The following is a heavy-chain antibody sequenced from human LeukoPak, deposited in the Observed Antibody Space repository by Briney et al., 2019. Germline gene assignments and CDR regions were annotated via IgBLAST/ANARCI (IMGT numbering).Heavy chain of an antibody. CDR2: IYTSGST. CDR1: GGSISSYY. CDR3: ARSSVYRSSWLIDY. Sequence: SETLSLTCTVSGGSISSYYWSWIGQPAGKGLEWIGRIYTSGSTNYNPSLKSRVTMSVDTSKNQFSLKLTSVTAADTAVYYCARSSVYRSSWLIDYWGQGTLITVSS. D-gene: IGHD6-13*01. V-gene: IGHV4-4*07. J-gene: IGHJ4*02.